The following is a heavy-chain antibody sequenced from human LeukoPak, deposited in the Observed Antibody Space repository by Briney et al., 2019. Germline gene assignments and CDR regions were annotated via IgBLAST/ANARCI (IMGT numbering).Heavy chain of an antibody. CDR2: ISAYNGNT. J-gene: IGHJ6*03. CDR1: GYTFTSYG. D-gene: IGHD2-15*01. V-gene: IGHV1-18*01. CDR3: ARIGVAATPYYYYIDV. Sequence: ASVKVSCKASGYTFTSYGISWVRQAPGQGLEWMGWISAYNGNTNYAQKLQGRVTMTTDTSTSTAYMELRSLRSDDTAVYYCARIGVAATPYYYYIDVWGKGTTVTVSS.